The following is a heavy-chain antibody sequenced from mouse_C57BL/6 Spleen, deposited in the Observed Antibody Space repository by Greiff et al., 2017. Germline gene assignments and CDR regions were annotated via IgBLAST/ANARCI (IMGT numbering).Heavy chain of an antibody. CDR2: IYPGSGST. J-gene: IGHJ3*01. D-gene: IGHD3-2*02. CDR3: ARETAQATAWFAY. CDR1: GYTFTSYW. Sequence: VQLQQSGAELVKPGASVKMSCKASGYTFTSYWITWVKQRPGQGLEWIGDIYPGSGSTNYNEKFKSKATLTVDTSSSTAYMQLSSLTSEDSAVYYCARETAQATAWFAYWGQGTLVTVSA. V-gene: IGHV1-55*01.